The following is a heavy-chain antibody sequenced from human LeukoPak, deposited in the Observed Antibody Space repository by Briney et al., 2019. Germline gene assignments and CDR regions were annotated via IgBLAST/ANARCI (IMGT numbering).Heavy chain of an antibody. CDR2: IYSSGST. J-gene: IGHJ6*03. CDR3: ARGWNYYYYYMDV. CDR1: GGSISSYY. V-gene: IGHV4-4*07. Sequence: PSETLSLTCTDSGGSISSYYWTWIRQPAGKGLEWIGRIYSSGSTNHNPSLESRVTMSVDTSKSQFSLKLSSVTAADTAVYYCARGWNYYYYYMDVWGKGTTVTVSS. D-gene: IGHD1-1*01.